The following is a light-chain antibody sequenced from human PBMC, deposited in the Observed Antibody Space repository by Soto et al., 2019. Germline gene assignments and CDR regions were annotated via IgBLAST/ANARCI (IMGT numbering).Light chain of an antibody. Sequence: VLTESAGTLSLSPVESAALSCRASQPVSSNFLAWYQQKPGQAPRLLIYDASNRATGIPARFSGSGSGTEFTLTISSLQSEDFAVYYCQQFNNWPRPFGQGTKVDNK. CDR3: QQFNNWPRP. V-gene: IGKV3D-15*01. J-gene: IGKJ1*01. CDR2: DAS. CDR1: QPVSSN.